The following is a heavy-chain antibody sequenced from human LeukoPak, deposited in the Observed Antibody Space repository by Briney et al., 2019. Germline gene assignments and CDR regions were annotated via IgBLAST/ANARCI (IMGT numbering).Heavy chain of an antibody. J-gene: IGHJ6*03. V-gene: IGHV1-69*01. CDR3: ARVAAAGWDYYYYYYMDV. Sequence: ASVKVSCKASGGTFSSYAISWVRQAPGQGLEWMGGIIPIFGTANYAQKFQGRVTITADESTSTAYMELSSLRSEDTAVYYRARVAAAGWDYYYYYYMDVWGKGTTVTISS. CDR2: IIPIFGTA. CDR1: GGTFSSYA. D-gene: IGHD6-13*01.